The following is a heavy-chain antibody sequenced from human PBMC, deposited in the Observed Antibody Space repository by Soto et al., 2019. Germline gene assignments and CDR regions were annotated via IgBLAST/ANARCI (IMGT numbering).Heavy chain of an antibody. J-gene: IGHJ3*02. D-gene: IGHD3-16*01. Sequence: GGSLRLSCAASGFTFSSYSMNWVRQAPGKGLEWVSSISSSSSYIYYADSVKGRFTISRDNAKNSLYLQMNSLRAEDTAVYYCARKMRKYVEDAFDIWGQGTMVTVSS. CDR1: GFTFSSYS. V-gene: IGHV3-21*01. CDR2: ISSSSSYI. CDR3: ARKMRKYVEDAFDI.